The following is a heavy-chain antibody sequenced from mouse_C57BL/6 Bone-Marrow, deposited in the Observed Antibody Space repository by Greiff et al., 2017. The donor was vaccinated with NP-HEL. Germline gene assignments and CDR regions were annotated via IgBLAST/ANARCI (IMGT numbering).Heavy chain of an antibody. CDR1: GYTFTTYP. CDR2: FHPYNDDT. Sequence: VQLQESGAELVKPGASVKMSCKASGYTFTTYPIEWMKQNHGKSLEWIGNFHPYNDDTKYNEKFKGKATLTVEKSSSTVYLELSRLTSDDSAVYYCARSNYSNPWYFDVWGTGTTVTVSS. D-gene: IGHD2-5*01. V-gene: IGHV1-47*01. J-gene: IGHJ1*03. CDR3: ARSNYSNPWYFDV.